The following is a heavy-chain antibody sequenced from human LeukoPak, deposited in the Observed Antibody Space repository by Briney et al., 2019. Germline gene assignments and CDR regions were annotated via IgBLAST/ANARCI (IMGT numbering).Heavy chain of an antibody. J-gene: IGHJ5*02. V-gene: IGHV1-46*01. CDR1: GYTFTSNY. CDR2: ISPSGGST. Sequence: ASVKVSCKAFGYTFTSNYMHWVRQAPGQGPEWMGVISPSGGSTTYAQKFQGGVTLTRDMSTSTDYLELSSLRSGDTAVYYCARDNSVRDEAWWFNPWGQGTLVTVSS. CDR3: ARDNSVRDEAWWFNP. D-gene: IGHD5-24*01.